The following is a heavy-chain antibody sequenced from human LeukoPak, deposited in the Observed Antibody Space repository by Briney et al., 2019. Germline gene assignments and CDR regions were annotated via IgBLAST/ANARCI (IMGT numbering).Heavy chain of an antibody. Sequence: ASVKVSCKASGGTFSSYAISWVRQAPGQGLEWMGRIIPILGIANYAQKFQGRVTITADKSTSTAYMEPSRLRSDDTAVYYCARDLWGTAMVTEGDYWGQGTLVTVSS. V-gene: IGHV1-69*04. CDR1: GGTFSSYA. J-gene: IGHJ4*02. CDR3: ARDLWGTAMVTEGDY. CDR2: IIPILGIA. D-gene: IGHD5-18*01.